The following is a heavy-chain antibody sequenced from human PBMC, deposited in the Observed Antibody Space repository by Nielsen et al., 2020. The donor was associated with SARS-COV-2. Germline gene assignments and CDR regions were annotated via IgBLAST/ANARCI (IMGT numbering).Heavy chain of an antibody. V-gene: IGHV4-59*08. Sequence: SETLSLTCTVSGGSISSYYWSWIRQPPGKVLEWIGYIYYSGSTNYNPSLKSRVTISVDTSKNQFSLKLSSVTAADTAVYYCARQGGITIFGVVIGDYYMDVWGKGTTVTVSS. D-gene: IGHD3-3*01. CDR3: ARQGGITIFGVVIGDYYMDV. J-gene: IGHJ6*03. CDR2: IYYSGST. CDR1: GGSISSYY.